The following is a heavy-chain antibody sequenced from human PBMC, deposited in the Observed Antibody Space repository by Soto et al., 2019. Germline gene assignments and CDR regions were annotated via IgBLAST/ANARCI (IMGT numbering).Heavy chain of an antibody. D-gene: IGHD3-16*02. J-gene: IGHJ6*03. V-gene: IGHV4-59*01. CDR3: ARAWYDYIWGSYPMDV. CDR1: GGSISSYY. Sequence: QVQLQESGPGLVKPSETLSLTCTVSGGSISSYYWSWIRQPPGKGLEWIGYIYNSGSTNYNPSLRSRVTISVDTSKNHFSLKLSSVTAADTAVYYCARAWYDYIWGSYPMDVWGKGTTVTVSS. CDR2: IYNSGST.